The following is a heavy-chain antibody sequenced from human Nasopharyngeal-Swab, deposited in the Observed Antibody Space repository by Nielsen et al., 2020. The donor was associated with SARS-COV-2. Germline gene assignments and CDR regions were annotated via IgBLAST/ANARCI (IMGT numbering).Heavy chain of an antibody. CDR2: INWNGGST. J-gene: IGHJ4*02. CDR1: GFTFDDYG. Sequence: LSLTCAASGFTFDDYGMSWVRQAPGKGLEWVSGINWNGGSTGYADSVKGRSTISRDNAKNSLYLQMNSLRAEDTALYYCARGHSRGSTSCYADWGQGTLVTVSS. V-gene: IGHV3-20*04. CDR3: ARGHSRGSTSCYAD. D-gene: IGHD2-2*01.